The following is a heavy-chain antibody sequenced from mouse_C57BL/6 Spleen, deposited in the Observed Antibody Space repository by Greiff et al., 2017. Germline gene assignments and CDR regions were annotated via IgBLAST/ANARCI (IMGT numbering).Heavy chain of an antibody. CDR1: GYTFTSYW. CDR3: ARTGRSSFKSYWYFDV. V-gene: IGHV1-69*01. CDR2: IDPSDSYT. Sequence: QVQLQQPGAELVMPGASVKLSCKASGYTFTSYWMHWVKQRPGQGLEWIGEIDPSDSYTNYNQKFKGKSTLTVDKSSSTAYMQLSSLTSEDSAVYYCARTGRSSFKSYWYFDVWGTGTTVTVSS. J-gene: IGHJ1*03.